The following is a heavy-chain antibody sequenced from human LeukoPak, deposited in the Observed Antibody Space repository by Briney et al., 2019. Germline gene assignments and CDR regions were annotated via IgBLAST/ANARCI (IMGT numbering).Heavy chain of an antibody. Sequence: GGSLRLSCAASGFTVSSNYMSWVRQAPGKGLEWVSVIYSGGSTYYADSVKGRFTISRDNSKNTLYLQMNSLRAEDTAVYYCAREYCSGGSCCDAFDIWGQGTMVTVSS. D-gene: IGHD2-15*01. CDR1: GFTVSSNY. CDR3: AREYCSGGSCCDAFDI. J-gene: IGHJ3*02. V-gene: IGHV3-53*05. CDR2: IYSGGST.